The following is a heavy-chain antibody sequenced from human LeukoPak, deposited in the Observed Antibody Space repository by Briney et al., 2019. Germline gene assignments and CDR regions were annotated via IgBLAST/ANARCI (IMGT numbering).Heavy chain of an antibody. CDR3: AKDSVVIPLTYYYYYGMDV. Sequence: GGSLRLSCAASGFTFSSYGMHWVRQAPGKGLEWVAVISYDGSNKYYADSVRGRFTISRDNSKNTLYLQMNSLRAEDTAVYYCAKDSVVIPLTYYYYYGMDVWGQGTTVTVSS. J-gene: IGHJ6*02. CDR1: GFTFSSYG. CDR2: ISYDGSNK. D-gene: IGHD3-22*01. V-gene: IGHV3-30*18.